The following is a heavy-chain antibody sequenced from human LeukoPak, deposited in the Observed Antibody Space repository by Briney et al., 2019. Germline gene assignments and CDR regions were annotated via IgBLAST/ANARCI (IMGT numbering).Heavy chain of an antibody. D-gene: IGHD3-10*01. CDR1: GFNFTRYG. V-gene: IGHV3-30*18. J-gene: IGHJ5*02. Sequence: PGGSLRLSCAASGFNFTRYGIYWVRQAPGKGLEWMALISNVESDKYYADSVKGRFTISRDNFKNTLYLQMNSLRAEDTAVYYCAKDVMDYYGSGRQYNWFDPWGQGTLVTVSS. CDR3: AKDVMDYYGSGRQYNWFDP. CDR2: ISNVESDK.